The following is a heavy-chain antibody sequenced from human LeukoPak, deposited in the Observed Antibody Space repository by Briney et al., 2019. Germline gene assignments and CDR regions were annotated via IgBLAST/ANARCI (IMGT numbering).Heavy chain of an antibody. V-gene: IGHV4-59*08. Sequence: SETLSLTCTVSGASISSYYWSWIRQPPGKGLEWIGYIYYSGSTNYNPSLNSRVTISVDRSKNQFSLKLSSVTAADTAMYYCARRAADDAFDIWGQGTMVTASS. CDR3: ARRAADDAFDI. CDR1: GASISSYY. CDR2: IYYSGST. J-gene: IGHJ3*02.